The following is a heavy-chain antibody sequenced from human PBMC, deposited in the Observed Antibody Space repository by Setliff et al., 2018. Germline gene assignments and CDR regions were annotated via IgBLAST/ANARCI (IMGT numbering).Heavy chain of an antibody. CDR1: GFTFSSYA. CDR2: IKQDGSEK. V-gene: IGHV3-7*03. J-gene: IGHJ6*03. D-gene: IGHD5-18*01. CDR3: ARVAYSYGRYYYYYYMDV. Sequence: LRLSCAASGFTFSSYAMSWVRQAPGKGLEWVANIKQDGSEKYYVDSVKGRFTISRDNAKNSLYLQMNSLRAEDTAVYYCARVAYSYGRYYYYYYMDVWGKGTTVTVSS.